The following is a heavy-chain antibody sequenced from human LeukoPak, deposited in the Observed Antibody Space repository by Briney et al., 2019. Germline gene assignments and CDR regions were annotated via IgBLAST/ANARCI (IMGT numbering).Heavy chain of an antibody. V-gene: IGHV3-74*01. CDR3: ARSRHGGNRLEM. J-gene: IGHJ3*01. D-gene: IGHD5-24*01. Sequence: GGSLRLSCVASGFTFSGNWIHWVRQAPGKGLVWVSRINSDGSVTTYADSVKGRFSISRDIAKDTLFLQMNSLRAEDTAVYYCARSRHGGNRLEMWGRGTKVTVSS. CDR1: GFTFSGNW. CDR2: INSDGSVT.